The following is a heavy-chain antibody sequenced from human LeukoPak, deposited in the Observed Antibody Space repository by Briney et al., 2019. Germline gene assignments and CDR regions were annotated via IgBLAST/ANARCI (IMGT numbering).Heavy chain of an antibody. D-gene: IGHD2-2*03. CDR3: ARVGIVVVPAAPEGDY. CDR1: GYTFTSYG. V-gene: IGHV1-18*01. CDR2: ISAYNGNT. J-gene: IGHJ4*02. Sequence: ASVKVSCKASGYTFTSYGISWVRQAPGQGLEWMGWISAYNGNTNYGEKLQGRVTMTTDTSTSTAYMELRSLRSDDTAVYYCARVGIVVVPAAPEGDYWGQGTLVTVSS.